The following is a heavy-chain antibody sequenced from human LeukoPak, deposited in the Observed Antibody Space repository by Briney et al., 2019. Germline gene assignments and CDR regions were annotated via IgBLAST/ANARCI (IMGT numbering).Heavy chain of an antibody. V-gene: IGHV4-59*08. CDR2: IYYSGST. Sequence: SETLSLTCTVSGGSISSYYWSWIPQPPGKGLEWIGYIYYSGSTNYNPSLKSRVTISGDTSKNQFSLKLSSATAADTAVYYCARRYRPHSSSWSYYFDYWGQGTLVTVSS. CDR3: ARRYRPHSSSWSYYFDY. CDR1: GGSISSYY. D-gene: IGHD6-13*01. J-gene: IGHJ4*02.